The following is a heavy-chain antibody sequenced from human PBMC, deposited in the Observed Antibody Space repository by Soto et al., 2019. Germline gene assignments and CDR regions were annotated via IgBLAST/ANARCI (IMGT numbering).Heavy chain of an antibody. CDR1: GFTFDSYG. D-gene: IGHD2-2*01. J-gene: IGHJ4*02. CDR3: TKNVRRFCSSECAFDR. Sequence: SLSLSCAASGFTFDSYGMSWVRQVPGNGLEWVSGITWNSGRMDYAESVKGRFTISRDNDKKSLYLQMDRLRDDDTALYYCTKNVRRFCSSECAFDRLGQGNPVAVSS. V-gene: IGHV3-9*01. CDR2: ITWNSGRM.